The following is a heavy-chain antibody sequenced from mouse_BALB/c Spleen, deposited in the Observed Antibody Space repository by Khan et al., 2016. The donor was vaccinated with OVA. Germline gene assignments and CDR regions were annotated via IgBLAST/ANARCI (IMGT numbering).Heavy chain of an antibody. CDR1: GFNIKDTY. CDR3: CRFFSHLYGSGWFAY. J-gene: IGHJ3*01. V-gene: IGHV14-3*02. Sequence: VRLQQSGAELVKPGASVKLSCTASGFNIKDTYIHWVKQRPEQGLEWIGRIDPANGDTKCDPKFQGKATIKADTSSNTAYLQLSSLTSEDTAVYYCCRFFSHLYGSGWFAYWGQGTLVTVSA. D-gene: IGHD1-1*01. CDR2: IDPANGDT.